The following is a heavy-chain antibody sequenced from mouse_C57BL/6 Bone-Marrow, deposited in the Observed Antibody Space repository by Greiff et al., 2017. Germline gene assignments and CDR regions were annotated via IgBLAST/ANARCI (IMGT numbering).Heavy chain of an antibody. Sequence: QVQLQQPGAELVKPGASVKLSCKASGYTFTSYWMHWVKQRPGQGLEWIGMIHPNSGSTNYNEKFKSKATLTVDKSSSTAYMQLRSLTSEYSAVYYCAREVFYGNNGAWFAYWGQGTLVTVSA. D-gene: IGHD2-1*01. J-gene: IGHJ3*01. CDR2: IHPNSGST. CDR3: AREVFYGNNGAWFAY. V-gene: IGHV1-64*01. CDR1: GYTFTSYW.